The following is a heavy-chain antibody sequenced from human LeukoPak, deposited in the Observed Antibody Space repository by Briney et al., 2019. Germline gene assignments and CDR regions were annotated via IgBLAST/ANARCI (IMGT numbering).Heavy chain of an antibody. CDR2: IYPGDSDT. D-gene: IGHD2-2*01. CDR1: GYSFTSYW. V-gene: IGHV5-51*01. J-gene: IGHJ6*03. CDR3: ARQLPEVVPAAIDCYYYYMDV. Sequence: GESLKISCKGSGYSFTSYWIGWVRQMPGKGLEWMGIIYPGDSDTRYSPSFQGQVTISADKSISTAYLQWSSLKASDTAMYYCARQLPEVVPAAIDCYYYYMDVWGKGTTVTVSS.